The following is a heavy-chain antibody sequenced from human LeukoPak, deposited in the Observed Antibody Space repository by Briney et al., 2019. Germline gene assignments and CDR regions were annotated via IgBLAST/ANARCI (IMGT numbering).Heavy chain of an antibody. D-gene: IGHD5-24*01. CDR3: AREDRGRWLQYNGMDV. Sequence: ASVKVSCKASGYTVTSYYMHWVRQAPGQGLEWMGIINPSGGSTSYAQKFQGRVTMTRDTSTSTVYMELSSLRSEDTAVYYCAREDRGRWLQYNGMDVWGQGTTVTVSS. CDR1: GYTVTSYY. CDR2: INPSGGST. V-gene: IGHV1-46*01. J-gene: IGHJ6*02.